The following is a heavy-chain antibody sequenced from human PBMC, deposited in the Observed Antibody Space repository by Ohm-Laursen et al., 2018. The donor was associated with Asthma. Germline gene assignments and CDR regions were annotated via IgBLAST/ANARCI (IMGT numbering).Heavy chain of an antibody. D-gene: IGHD1-26*01. CDR3: ARASGSYYDFDY. J-gene: IGHJ4*02. CDR2: IDWDDDK. CDR1: GFSLSTSGMC. Sequence: TQTLTLTCTFSGFSLSTSGMCVSWIRQPPGKALEWLARIDWDDDKFYSTSLKTRLTISKDTSKNQVVLTMTNMDPVDTATYYCARASGSYYDFDYWGQGTLVTVSS. V-gene: IGHV2-70*16.